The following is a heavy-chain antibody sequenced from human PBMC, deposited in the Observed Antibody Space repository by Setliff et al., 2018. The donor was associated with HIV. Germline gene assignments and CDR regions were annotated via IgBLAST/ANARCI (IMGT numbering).Heavy chain of an antibody. D-gene: IGHD5-18*01. J-gene: IGHJ4*02. Sequence: SETLSLTCAVYNGSFSGYYWTWIRQPPGKGLEWIGEINDSGSTNYSPSLKSRVTISVDAYRNQFSLRLSSVTAADTAVYYCAAWGPRYSYAPYFFDSWGQGTLVTVSS. CDR2: INDSGST. CDR3: AAWGPRYSYAPYFFDS. V-gene: IGHV4-34*01. CDR1: NGSFSGYY.